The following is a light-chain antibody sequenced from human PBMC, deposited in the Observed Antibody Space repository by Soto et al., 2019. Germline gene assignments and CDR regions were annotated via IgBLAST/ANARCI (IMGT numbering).Light chain of an antibody. CDR1: QNFXSY. Sequence: IMMTHSASALPLSPGERATLSCRAGQNFXSYLDCYQQKSGKAPRLLXHDASNSAPGTPARLSGSGSGTDFTPTISSLEHDYFACYYCQQRRRGSITFGQGTRLEIK. CDR3: QQRRRGSIT. J-gene: IGKJ5*01. CDR2: DAS. V-gene: IGKV3-11*01.